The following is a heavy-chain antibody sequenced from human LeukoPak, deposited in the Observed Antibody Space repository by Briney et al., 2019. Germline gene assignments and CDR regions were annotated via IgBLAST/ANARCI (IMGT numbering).Heavy chain of an antibody. CDR2: ISGSGGSR. CDR1: GFTFSTYG. V-gene: IGHV3-23*01. CDR3: AKGPFSYYDSSGYNYYDL. J-gene: IGHJ4*02. Sequence: PGGSLRLSCAAAGFTFSTYGMSWVRQAPGKGLEWVSGISGSGGSRFYTDSVKGRFTISRDNSKNTLYLQMNSLRAEDTAVYYCAKGPFSYYDSSGYNYYDLWGQGTLVTVSS. D-gene: IGHD3-22*01.